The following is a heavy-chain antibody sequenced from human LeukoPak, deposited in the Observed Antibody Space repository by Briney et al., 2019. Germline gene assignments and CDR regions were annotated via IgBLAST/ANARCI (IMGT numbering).Heavy chain of an antibody. J-gene: IGHJ6*03. CDR1: GGSFSGYY. V-gene: IGHV4-34*01. D-gene: IGHD4-17*01. Sequence: SETLSLTCAVYGGSFSGYYWSWIRQPPGKGLEWIGEINHSGSTNYNPSLKSRVTISVDTSKNQFSLKLSSVTAADTAVYYCARHYGDYAYYYYMDVWGKGTTVTVSS. CDR3: ARHYGDYAYYYYMDV. CDR2: INHSGST.